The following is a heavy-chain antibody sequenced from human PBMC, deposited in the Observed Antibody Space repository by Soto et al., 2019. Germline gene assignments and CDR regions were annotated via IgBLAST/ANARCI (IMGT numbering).Heavy chain of an antibody. J-gene: IGHJ4*02. V-gene: IGHV3-33*01. D-gene: IGHD3-10*01. CDR3: ARDRGADAPIDY. Sequence: QEQLVESGGGVVQPERSLRLSCAASGFTFSDYGMHWVRQAPGKGLEWVAVIWHDGRKKDYADSVKGRFTISRDNSKNTLYLQMNSLRVEDTAVYHCARDRGADAPIDYWGQGTLVTVSS. CDR1: GFTFSDYG. CDR2: IWHDGRKK.